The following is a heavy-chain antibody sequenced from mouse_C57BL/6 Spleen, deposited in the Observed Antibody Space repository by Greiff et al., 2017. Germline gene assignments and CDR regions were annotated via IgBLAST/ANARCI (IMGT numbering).Heavy chain of an antibody. CDR1: DSAVFPLAY. J-gene: IGHJ4*01. V-gene: IGHV15-2*01. CDR3: ARGIDDAIDY. Sequence: QVQLQESGSELRIPGSSVTLSCKAFDSAVFPLAYMRWVRQPPGHGFGWIGGILPSICRTIYGEKFADKATLDADTLSNTAYVELNRLTSEDSAVYDGARGIDDAIDYWGQGTSVTVSS. CDR2: ILPSICRT.